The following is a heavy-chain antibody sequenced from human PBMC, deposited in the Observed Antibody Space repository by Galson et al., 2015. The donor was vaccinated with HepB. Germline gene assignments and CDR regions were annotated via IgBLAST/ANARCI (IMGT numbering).Heavy chain of an antibody. V-gene: IGHV1-3*01. CDR2: INAATGNT. J-gene: IGHJ4*02. Sequence: SVKVSCKASGYSFSSYAIHWVRQAPGQRLEWMGWINAATGNTKYSHKFQGRVTFTRDTSASTAYMELRSLRSEDTATYYCARDLGRGSYVSGSGGGWWGQGTLVTVSS. CDR1: GYSFSSYA. D-gene: IGHD3-10*01. CDR3: ARDLGRGSYVSGSGGGW.